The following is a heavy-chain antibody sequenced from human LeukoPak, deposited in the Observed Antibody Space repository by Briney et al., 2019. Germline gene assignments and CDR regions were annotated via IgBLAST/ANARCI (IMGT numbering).Heavy chain of an antibody. J-gene: IGHJ1*01. V-gene: IGHV1-2*02. CDR3: AREDYYDSSGYYKNKEYFQH. CDR2: INPNSGGT. Sequence: ASVRVSFKASGYTFTVYYMHWVRQAHGQGHEWMGWINPNSGGTNYAQMFQGRVTMTRDTSISTAYMELSRLRSDDTAVYYCAREDYYDSSGYYKNKEYFQHWGQGTLVTVSS. D-gene: IGHD3-22*01. CDR1: GYTFTVYY.